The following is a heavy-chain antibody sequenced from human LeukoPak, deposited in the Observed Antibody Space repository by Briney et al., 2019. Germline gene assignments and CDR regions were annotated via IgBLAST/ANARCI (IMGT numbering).Heavy chain of an antibody. D-gene: IGHD6-19*01. J-gene: IGHJ4*02. V-gene: IGHV1-2*02. CDR2: INPNSGGT. Sequence: GASVKVSCKASGYTFTGNYMHWVRQAPGQGLEWMGWINPNSGGTNYAQKFQGRVTMTRDTSISTAYMELSRLRSDDTAVYYCARAYTAVAGTIIEDYFDYWGQGTLVTVSS. CDR1: GYTFTGNY. CDR3: ARAYTAVAGTIIEDYFDY.